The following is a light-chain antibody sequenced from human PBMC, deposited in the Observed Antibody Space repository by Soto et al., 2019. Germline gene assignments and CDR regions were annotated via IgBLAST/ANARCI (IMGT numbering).Light chain of an antibody. CDR2: AAS. CDR1: QGISSY. CDR3: QQLNSYLSLT. Sequence: IQMTQSPSTLSGSVGDRVTITCRASQGISSYLAWYQQKPGKAPKLLIYAASTLQSGVPSRFSGSGSGTEFTLTISSLQPEDFATYYCQQLNSYLSLTFGGGTKV. J-gene: IGKJ4*01. V-gene: IGKV1-9*01.